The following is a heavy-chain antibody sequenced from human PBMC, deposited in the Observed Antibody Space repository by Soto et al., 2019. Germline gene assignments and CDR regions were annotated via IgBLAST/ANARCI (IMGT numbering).Heavy chain of an antibody. CDR1: GFTFVGYG. Sequence: GGSLRLSCAASGFTFVGYGMNWVRRAPGKGLEWVSGIVGNGERTFYADSVKGRFTISRDNSQNMVYLQMSSLRAEDTAIYYCARDERLVQFNYWGQGTLVTVSS. D-gene: IGHD1-1*01. V-gene: IGHV3-23*01. J-gene: IGHJ4*02. CDR2: IVGNGERT. CDR3: ARDERLVQFNY.